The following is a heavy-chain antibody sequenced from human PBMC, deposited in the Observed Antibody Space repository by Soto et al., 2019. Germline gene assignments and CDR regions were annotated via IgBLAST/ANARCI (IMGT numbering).Heavy chain of an antibody. CDR2: ISAYNGNT. CDR3: ARLTSEYSSGWHYYYYYMDV. V-gene: IGHV1-18*01. J-gene: IGHJ6*03. D-gene: IGHD6-19*01. Sequence: ASVKVSCKASGYTFTSYGISWVRQAPGQGLEWMGWISAYNGNTNYAQKLQGRVTMTTDTSTSTAYMELRSLRSDDTAVYYCARLTSEYSSGWHYYYYYMDVWGKGTTVTV. CDR1: GYTFTSYG.